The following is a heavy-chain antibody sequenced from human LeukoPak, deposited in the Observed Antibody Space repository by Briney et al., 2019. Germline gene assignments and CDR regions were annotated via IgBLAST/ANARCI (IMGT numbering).Heavy chain of an antibody. D-gene: IGHD6-19*01. CDR2: ISPDGSST. J-gene: IGHJ4*02. CDR3: TRVLYSSGWYGDHY. Sequence: PGGSLRLSCAASGFTFSSYWMHWVRQVSGKGLVWVSRISPDGSSTTYADSVKGRFTISRDNAKNSLYLQMNSLRAEDTAVYYCTRVLYSSGWYGDHYWGQGTLVTVSS. V-gene: IGHV3-74*01. CDR1: GFTFSSYW.